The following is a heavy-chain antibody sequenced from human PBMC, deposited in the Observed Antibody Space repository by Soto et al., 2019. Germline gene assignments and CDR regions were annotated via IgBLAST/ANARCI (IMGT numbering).Heavy chain of an antibody. CDR1: GYTFTSYG. Sequence: QVQLVQSGAEVKKPGASVKVSCKASGYTFTSYGISWVRQAPGQGLEWMGWISAYNGNTNYAQKLQGRVTMTTDTSTSTAYMGMRSLRSDDTAVYYCARAVDTAMVWEYYFDFWGQGTLVTVSS. CDR3: ARAVDTAMVWEYYFDF. J-gene: IGHJ4*02. CDR2: ISAYNGNT. D-gene: IGHD5-18*01. V-gene: IGHV1-18*01.